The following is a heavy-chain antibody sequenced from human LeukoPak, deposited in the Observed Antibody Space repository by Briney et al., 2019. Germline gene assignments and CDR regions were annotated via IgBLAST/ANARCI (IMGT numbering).Heavy chain of an antibody. D-gene: IGHD1-26*01. V-gene: IGHV3-23*01. CDR3: AKSGYSGTYLDY. CDR1: GFTFTNYA. CDR2: SSGSDGST. Sequence: GGSLRLSCATSGFTFTNYAMTWVRQTPGKGLQWVSASSGSDGSTWYPDSVKGRFTTSRGNSKNTLYLQMNSLRAEDTAVYYCAKSGYSGTYLDYWGQGILVTVSS. J-gene: IGHJ4*02.